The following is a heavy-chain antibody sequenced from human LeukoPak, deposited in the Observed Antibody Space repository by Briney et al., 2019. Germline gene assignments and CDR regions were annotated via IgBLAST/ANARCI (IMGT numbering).Heavy chain of an antibody. Sequence: ASVKVSCKASGYTFTSYYMHWVRQAPGQGLEWMGIINPSGGSTSYAQKFQGRVTMTRDTSTSSVYMELSSLRSEDTAVYYCARVGGGFWFDPWGQGTLVTVSS. CDR2: INPSGGST. D-gene: IGHD3-3*01. V-gene: IGHV1-46*01. CDR3: ARVGGGFWFDP. J-gene: IGHJ5*02. CDR1: GYTFTSYY.